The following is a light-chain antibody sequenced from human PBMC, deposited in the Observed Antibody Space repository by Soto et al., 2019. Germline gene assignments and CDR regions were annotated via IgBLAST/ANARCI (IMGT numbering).Light chain of an antibody. Sequence: IRLTQSPTSLIASVGDRVTITCQASQYVGNYLNWYQQKPGEPPRLLISGASNLEPGVPARFSGSGSGADFTFIISALQPEDVATYFCQQYDNIILSFGGGTKVEI. J-gene: IGKJ4*01. V-gene: IGKV1-33*01. CDR3: QQYDNIILS. CDR1: QYVGNY. CDR2: GAS.